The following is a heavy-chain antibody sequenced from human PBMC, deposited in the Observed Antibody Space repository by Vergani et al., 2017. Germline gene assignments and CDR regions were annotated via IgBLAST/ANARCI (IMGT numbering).Heavy chain of an antibody. V-gene: IGHV3-30*18. CDR2: ISYDGSNK. CDR3: AKLKRGYSEFSELDY. Sequence: QVQLVESGGGVVQPGRSLRLSCAASGFTFSSYGMHWVRQAPGKGLEWVAVISYDGSNKYYADSVKGRFTISRDNSKNTLYLQMNSLRAEDTAVYYCAKLKRGYSEFSELDYWGQGTLVTVSS. J-gene: IGHJ4*02. D-gene: IGHD2-15*01. CDR1: GFTFSSYG.